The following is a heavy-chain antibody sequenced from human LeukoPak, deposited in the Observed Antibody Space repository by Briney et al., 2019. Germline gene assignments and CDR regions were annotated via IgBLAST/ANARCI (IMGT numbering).Heavy chain of an antibody. CDR1: GYSISSGYY. CDR3: AGASYDSSGVH. CDR2: IYHSGST. J-gene: IGHJ1*01. V-gene: IGHV4-38-2*01. Sequence: PSETLSLTXAVSGYSISSGYYWGWIRQPPGKGLEWIGSIYHSGSTYYNPSLKSRVTISVDTSKNQFSLKLSSVTAADTAVYYCAGASYDSSGVHWGQGTLVTVSS. D-gene: IGHD3-22*01.